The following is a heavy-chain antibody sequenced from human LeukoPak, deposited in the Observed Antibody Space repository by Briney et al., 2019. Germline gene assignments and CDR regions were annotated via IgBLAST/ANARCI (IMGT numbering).Heavy chain of an antibody. CDR2: IIGSSGDT. CDR1: GFRFSNFA. Sequence: GGSLRLSCAASGFRFSNFAMSWVRQAPGKGLEWVSLIIGSSGDTLYADSVKGRFTISRDISKNRLYLQMNSLRAEDTALYYCAKGAYDYIEMGYFDDWGQGTLVTVSS. J-gene: IGHJ4*02. V-gene: IGHV3-23*01. D-gene: IGHD5-12*01. CDR3: AKGAYDYIEMGYFDD.